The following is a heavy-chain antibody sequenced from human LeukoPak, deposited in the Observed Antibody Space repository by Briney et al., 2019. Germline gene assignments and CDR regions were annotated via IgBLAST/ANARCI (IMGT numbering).Heavy chain of an antibody. V-gene: IGHV4-61*02. D-gene: IGHD3-22*01. CDR2: IYPSGYS. CDR1: GCSINSGAGGHY. J-gene: IGHJ5*02. CDR3: ARGIVVINWFDL. Sequence: SQTLSLTCSVSGCSINSGAGGHYWTWIRQPAGKGLEWIGRIYPSGYSNYNPSLKSRVVMSVDASKNQFSLQLNPVTAANTAVYYSARGIVVINWFDLWGQGALVTVAS.